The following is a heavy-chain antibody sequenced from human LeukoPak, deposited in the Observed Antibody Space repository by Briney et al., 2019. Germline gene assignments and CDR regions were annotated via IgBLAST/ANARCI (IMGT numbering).Heavy chain of an antibody. D-gene: IGHD3-16*02. CDR1: GYSISNGYY. J-gene: IGHJ5*02. CDR2: IYHSGSI. Sequence: SETLSLTCTVSGYSISNGYYWGWIRQPPGKGLEWIGSIYHSGSIYYNPSLKSRVTISVDTSKNQFSLKLSSVTAADTAVYYCARTPSFLRLGKLSLRFDPWGQGTLVTVSS. V-gene: IGHV4-38-2*02. CDR3: ARTPSFLRLGKLSLRFDP.